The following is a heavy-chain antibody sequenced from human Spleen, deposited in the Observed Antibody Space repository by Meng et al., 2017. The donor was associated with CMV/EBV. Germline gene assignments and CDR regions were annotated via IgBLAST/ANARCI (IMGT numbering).Heavy chain of an antibody. J-gene: IGHJ6*02. Sequence: YCWRWSRQPPGKGLEWIGEINHSGSTNYNPSLKSRVTISVDTSKNQFSLKLSSVTAADTAVYYCARAGLRFLEWLLQENNYYGMDVWGQGTTVTVSS. V-gene: IGHV4-34*01. CDR3: ARAGLRFLEWLLQENNYYGMDV. D-gene: IGHD3-3*01. CDR2: INHSGST. CDR1: YC.